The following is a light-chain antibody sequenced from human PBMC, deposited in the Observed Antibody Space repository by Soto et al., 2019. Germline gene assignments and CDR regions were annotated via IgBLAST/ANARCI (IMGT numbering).Light chain of an antibody. J-gene: IGLJ1*01. CDR3: SSPKV. CDR1: SSDVGGYNY. Sequence: QSVLTQPPSASGSPGQSVTISCPGTSSDVGGYNYVSWYQQHPGKAPKLMIYEVSKRPSGVPDRFSGSKSGNTASLTVSGLQAEDEADYYCSSPKVFGTGTKVTVL. V-gene: IGLV2-8*01. CDR2: EVS.